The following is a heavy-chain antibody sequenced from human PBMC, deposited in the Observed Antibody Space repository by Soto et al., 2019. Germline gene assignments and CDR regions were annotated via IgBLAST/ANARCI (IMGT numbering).Heavy chain of an antibody. CDR1: GYSFTSYW. J-gene: IGHJ4*02. V-gene: IGHV5-51*01. CDR2: IYPGDSDT. CDR3: AIGDSFWSGYYLTDFEY. Sequence: GESLKISCKGSGYSFTSYWIGWVRQMPGKGLEWMGIIYPGDSDTRYSPSFQGQVTISADKSISTAYLQWSSLKASDTAMYYCAIGDSFWSGYYLTDFEYWGQGTLVSVSS. D-gene: IGHD3-3*01.